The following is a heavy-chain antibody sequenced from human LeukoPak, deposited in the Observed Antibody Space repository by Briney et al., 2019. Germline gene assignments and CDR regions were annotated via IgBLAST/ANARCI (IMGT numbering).Heavy chain of an antibody. V-gene: IGHV3-30*03. J-gene: IGHJ4*02. CDR3: TRGKQFVSDS. Sequence: GGSLRLSCAASGFTFSSYGMHWVRQAPGKGLEWVAVISYDGSNKYYADSVKGRFTISRDNSKNTLYLQMNSLRAEDAAVYYCTRGKQFVSDSRGQGTLVTVSS. CDR2: ISYDGSNK. D-gene: IGHD6-6*01. CDR1: GFTFSSYG.